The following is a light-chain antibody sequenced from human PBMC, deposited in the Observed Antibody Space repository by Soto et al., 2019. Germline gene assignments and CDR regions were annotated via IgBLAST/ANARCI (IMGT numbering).Light chain of an antibody. CDR3: QAWDSSTAV. CDR1: KLGDKY. J-gene: IGLJ1*01. V-gene: IGLV3-1*01. CDR2: QDS. Sequence: SYELTQPPSVSVSPGQTASITCSGDKLGDKYACWYQQKPGQSPVLVIYQDSKRPSGIPERFPGSNSGNTATLTISGTQAMDEADYYCQAWDSSTAVFGTGTKVTV.